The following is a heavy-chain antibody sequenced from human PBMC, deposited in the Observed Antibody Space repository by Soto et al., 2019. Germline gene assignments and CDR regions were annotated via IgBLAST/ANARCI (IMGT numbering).Heavy chain of an antibody. D-gene: IGHD3-9*01. CDR3: AKDRDWVWEGWFDP. CDR2: ISGSGGST. J-gene: IGHJ5*02. Sequence: GESLRLSCAASGFTFSSYAMSWVRQAPGKGLEWVSAISGSGGSTYYADSVKGRFTISRDNSKNTLYLQMNSLRAEDTAVYYCAKDRDWVWEGWFDPWGQGTLVTVSS. CDR1: GFTFSSYA. V-gene: IGHV3-23*01.